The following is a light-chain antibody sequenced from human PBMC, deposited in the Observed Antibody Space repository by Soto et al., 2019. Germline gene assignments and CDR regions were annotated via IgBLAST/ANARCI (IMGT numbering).Light chain of an antibody. CDR2: GVS. CDR3: QQRSNWPIT. Sequence: EIVLTQSPGTLSLSPGERATLSCRASQSVTSTYLAWYQQKPGQAPRLLIYGVSSRATDIPDRFSGSGSGTDFTLTISSLEPEDFAVYYCQQRSNWPITFGQGTRLEI. J-gene: IGKJ5*01. V-gene: IGKV3D-20*02. CDR1: QSVTSTY.